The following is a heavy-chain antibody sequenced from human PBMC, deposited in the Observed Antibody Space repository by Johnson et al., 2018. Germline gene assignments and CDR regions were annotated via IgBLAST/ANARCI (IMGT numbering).Heavy chain of an antibody. V-gene: IGHV4-39*07. CDR3: ARGEEVVNAFDI. D-gene: IGHD3-22*01. CDR2: IYYSGST. CDR1: GGSISSSSYY. Sequence: QVQLQESGPGLVKPSETLSLTCTVSGGSISSSSYYWGWIRQPPGKGLEWIGSIYYSGSTYYNPSLKSRVTISVDTSKNQFSLKLNSVTAADTAVYYCARGEEVVNAFDIWGQWTMVTVSS. J-gene: IGHJ3*02.